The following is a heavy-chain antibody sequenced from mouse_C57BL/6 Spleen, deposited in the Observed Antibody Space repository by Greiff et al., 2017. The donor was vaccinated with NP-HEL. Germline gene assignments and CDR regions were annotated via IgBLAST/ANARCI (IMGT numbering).Heavy chain of an antibody. CDR2: IDPSDSET. Sequence: VQLQQPGAELVRPGSSVKLSCKASGYTFTSYWMHWVKQRPIQGLEWIGNIDPSDSETHYNQKFKDKATLTVDKSSSTAYMQLSSLTSEDSAVYYCARVHYGNYFDYWGQGTTLTVSS. J-gene: IGHJ2*01. D-gene: IGHD1-1*02. CDR3: ARVHYGNYFDY. V-gene: IGHV1-52*01. CDR1: GYTFTSYW.